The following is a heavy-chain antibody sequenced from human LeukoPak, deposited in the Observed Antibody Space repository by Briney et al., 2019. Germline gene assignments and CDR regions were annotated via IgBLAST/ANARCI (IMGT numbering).Heavy chain of an antibody. CDR3: AREGANYDILTGCLDY. D-gene: IGHD3-9*01. CDR1: GYAFIGYY. Sequence: GASVKVSCKASGYAFIGYYIHWVRQAPGQGLEWLGSIFPNTGDTRYAQKFQGRVTMTRDTSISTASMELRRLKSDDSAVYYCAREGANYDILTGCLDYWGQGTLVTVSS. J-gene: IGHJ4*02. V-gene: IGHV1-2*02. CDR2: IFPNTGDT.